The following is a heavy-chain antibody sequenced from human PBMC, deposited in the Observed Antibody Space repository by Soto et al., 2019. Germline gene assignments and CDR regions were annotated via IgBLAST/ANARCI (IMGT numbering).Heavy chain of an antibody. CDR3: ARGQLLHYQYGLDV. CDR2: IYYGGST. Sequence: QVQLQESGPALVRPSDSLSLMCSVSGVPITTFYWSWIRQAPGKGLEYIGYIYYGGSTHYNPALNSRATIAVVTAKKEFSLKLRSVTAADTAAYDCARGQLLHYQYGLDVWGQGTTFIV. D-gene: IGHD3-10*01. CDR1: GVPITTFY. V-gene: IGHV4-59*07. J-gene: IGHJ6*02.